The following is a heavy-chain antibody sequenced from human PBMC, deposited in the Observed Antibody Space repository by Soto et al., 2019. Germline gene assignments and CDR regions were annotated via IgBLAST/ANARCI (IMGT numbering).Heavy chain of an antibody. V-gene: IGHV1-18*01. CDR1: GYTFTNYG. CDR2: ISANNGNT. D-gene: IGHD1-26*01. J-gene: IGHJ4*02. CDR3: ARDRGSYALDY. Sequence: QVQLVQSGAEVKKPGASVKVSCKASGYTFTNYGISWVRQAPGQGLEWMGWISANNGNTNYEQKLQGRVTKTTDTSTKTAYMELSSLRSDDTAVYYCARDRGSYALDYWGQGTLVTVSS.